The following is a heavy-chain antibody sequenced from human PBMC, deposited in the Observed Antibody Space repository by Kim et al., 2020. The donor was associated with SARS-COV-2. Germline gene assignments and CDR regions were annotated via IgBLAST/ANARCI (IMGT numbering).Heavy chain of an antibody. D-gene: IGHD3-10*01. J-gene: IGHJ6*02. CDR3: AVGHGSGSGALWGRLLYNYYGMDV. CDR1: GDSVSSNSAA. Sequence: QTLSLTCAISGDSVSSNSAAWNWIRQSPSRGLEWLGRTYYRSKWYSDYAISVKSRLTINPDTSKNQVSLQLNSVPPEDTAVYYCAVGHGSGSGALWGRLLYNYYGMDVWGQGTTVTVSS. V-gene: IGHV6-1*01. CDR2: TYYRSKWYS.